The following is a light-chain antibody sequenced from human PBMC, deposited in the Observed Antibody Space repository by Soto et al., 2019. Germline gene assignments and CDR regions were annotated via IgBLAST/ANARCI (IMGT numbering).Light chain of an antibody. CDR2: DVS. CDR1: SSDVGGYHS. Sequence: QSALTQPRSVSGSPGQSGTISCTGTSSDVGGYHSVSWYQQYPGKAPKLMIYDVSKRPSGVPDRFSGSKSGNTASLRISGLQAEDDADYACGSYAGRYSVVFGGGTKLTGL. CDR3: GSYAGRYSVV. J-gene: IGLJ3*02. V-gene: IGLV2-11*01.